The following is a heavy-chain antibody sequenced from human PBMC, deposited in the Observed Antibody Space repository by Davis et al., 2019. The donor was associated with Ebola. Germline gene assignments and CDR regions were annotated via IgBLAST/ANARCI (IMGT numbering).Heavy chain of an antibody. D-gene: IGHD6-19*01. CDR2: IYPSDSDT. V-gene: IGHV5-51*01. J-gene: IGHJ4*02. CDR1: GYSFTSYW. Sequence: PGGSLRLSCKGSGYSFTSYWIGWVRQMPGKGLEWMGIIYPSDSDTRYSPSFQGQVTISADKSISTAYLQWSSLKASDTAMYYCARHVSIAVAGTIDYWGQGTLVTVSS. CDR3: ARHVSIAVAGTIDY.